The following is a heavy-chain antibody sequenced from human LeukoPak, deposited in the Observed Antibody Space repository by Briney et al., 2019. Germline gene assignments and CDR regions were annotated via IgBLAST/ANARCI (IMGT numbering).Heavy chain of an antibody. CDR1: GGTFSSYE. CDR2: IIPMFGTA. V-gene: IGHV1-69*05. Sequence: SVKVSCKASGGTFSSYEISWVRQAPGQGLEWMGGIIPMFGTAKYAQKLQGRVTMTTDTSTSTAYMELRSLRSDDTAVYYCARCPASHYYDSSGYYPDYWGQGTLVTVSS. D-gene: IGHD3-22*01. J-gene: IGHJ4*02. CDR3: ARCPASHYYDSSGYYPDY.